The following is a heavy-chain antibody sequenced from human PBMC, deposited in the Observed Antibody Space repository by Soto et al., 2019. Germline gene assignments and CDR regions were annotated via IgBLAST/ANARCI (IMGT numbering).Heavy chain of an antibody. V-gene: IGHV3-30-3*01. CDR3: AREVGVVTYFDY. CDR2: ISYDGSNK. D-gene: IGHD3-3*01. J-gene: IGHJ4*02. Sequence: GGSLRLSCAASGFTFSSYAMHWVRQAPGKGLEWVAVISYDGSNKYYAGSVKGRFTISRDNSKNTLYLQMNSLRAEDTAVYYCAREVGVVTYFDYWGQGTLVTVSS. CDR1: GFTFSSYA.